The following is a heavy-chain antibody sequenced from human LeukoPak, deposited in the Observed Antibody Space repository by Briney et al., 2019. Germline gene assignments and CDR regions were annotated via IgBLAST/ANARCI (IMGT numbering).Heavy chain of an antibody. CDR3: ARAGPPAFDP. CDR1: GFTFTNYW. Sequence: PGGSLRLSCAASGFTFTNYWMNWVRQAPGKGLEWVSYISYSGSTTSYADSVKGRFTISRDNAKNSLYLQMNSLRAEDTAVYYCARAGPPAFDPWGQGTLVTVSS. J-gene: IGHJ5*02. V-gene: IGHV3-48*04. CDR2: ISYSGSTT.